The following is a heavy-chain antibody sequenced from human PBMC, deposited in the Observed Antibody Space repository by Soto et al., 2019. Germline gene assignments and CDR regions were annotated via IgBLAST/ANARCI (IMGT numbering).Heavy chain of an antibody. CDR2: IKSKTDGGTT. CDR1: GFTFSNAW. D-gene: IGHD6-19*01. Sequence: GGSLRLSCAASGFTFSNAWMSWVRQAPGKGLGWVGRIKSKTDGGTTDYAAPVKGRFTISRDDSKNTLYLQMNSLKTEDTAVYYCTTDAAAGYSSQGYWGQGTLVTVSS. V-gene: IGHV3-15*01. J-gene: IGHJ4*02. CDR3: TTDAAAGYSSQGY.